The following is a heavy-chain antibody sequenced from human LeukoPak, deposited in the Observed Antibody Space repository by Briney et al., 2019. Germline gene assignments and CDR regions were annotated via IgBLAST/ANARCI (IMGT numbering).Heavy chain of an antibody. J-gene: IGHJ6*02. D-gene: IGHD3-22*01. CDR3: ARSYDSSGYYYYYGMDV. CDR2: TSAYNGNT. V-gene: IGHV1-18*01. Sequence: ASVKVSCKASGYTFTSYGISWVRQAPGQGLEWMGWTSAYNGNTNYAQKLQGRVTMTTDTSTSTAYMELRSLRSDDTAVYYCARSYDSSGYYYYYGMDVWGQGTTVTVSS. CDR1: GYTFTSYG.